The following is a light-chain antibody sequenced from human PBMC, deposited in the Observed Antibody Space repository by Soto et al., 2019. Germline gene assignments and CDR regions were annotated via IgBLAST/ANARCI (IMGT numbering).Light chain of an antibody. CDR2: AAS. Sequence: DIQMTQSPSSVSASVGDRVTITCRASQGISSWLAWYQQKPGKAPKLLIYAASSMQSGVPSRFSEAASGTDFTLTMCSRQPEDFASDSCHPDNSFPFTFGPGTKLDI. V-gene: IGKV1-12*01. CDR3: HPDNSFPFT. CDR1: QGISSW. J-gene: IGKJ3*01.